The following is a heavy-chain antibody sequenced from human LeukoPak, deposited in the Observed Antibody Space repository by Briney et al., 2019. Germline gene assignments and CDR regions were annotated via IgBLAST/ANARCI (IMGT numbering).Heavy chain of an antibody. CDR1: GFTFSSYA. D-gene: IGHD5-18*01. J-gene: IGHJ4*02. CDR2: ITASGGNI. Sequence: TGGSLRLSCAASGFTFSSYAMGWVRQAPGKGLEWVSAITASGGNIYYADSVKGRFTISRDNSKNTLYLQVNSLRAEDTAVYYCAKGNGYSYGRYYFDYWGQGTLVTVSS. CDR3: AKGNGYSYGRYYFDY. V-gene: IGHV3-23*01.